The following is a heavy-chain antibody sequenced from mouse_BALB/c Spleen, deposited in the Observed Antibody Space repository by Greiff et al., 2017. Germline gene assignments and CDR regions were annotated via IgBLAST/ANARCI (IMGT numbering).Heavy chain of an antibody. Sequence: VQLQQSGPELMKPGASVKISCKASGYSFTSYYMHWVKQSHGKSLEWIGYIDPFNGGTSYNQKFKGKATLTVDKSSSTAYMHLSSLTSEDSAVYYCARRGGITTVFAYWGQGTLVTVSA. CDR2: IDPFNGGT. CDR3: ARRGGITTVFAY. D-gene: IGHD2-4*01. CDR1: GYSFTSYY. V-gene: IGHV1S135*01. J-gene: IGHJ3*01.